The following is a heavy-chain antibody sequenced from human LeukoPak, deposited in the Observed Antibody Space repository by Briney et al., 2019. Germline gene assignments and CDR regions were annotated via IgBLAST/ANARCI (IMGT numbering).Heavy chain of an antibody. J-gene: IGHJ4*02. D-gene: IGHD5-18*01. CDR3: AREDTTYSYDKSMVTLDY. CDR1: GFTFSSYW. Sequence: GGSLRLSCAASGFTFSSYWMNWVRQTPGKGLEWVANIKQDGSEKYYVGSVKGRFTISRDNAKNSLYLQMNSLRAEDTAVYYCAREDTTYSYDKSMVTLDYWGQGTLVTVSS. V-gene: IGHV3-7*01. CDR2: IKQDGSEK.